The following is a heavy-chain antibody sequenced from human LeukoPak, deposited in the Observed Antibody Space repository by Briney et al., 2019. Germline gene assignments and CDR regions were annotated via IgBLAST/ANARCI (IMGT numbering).Heavy chain of an antibody. CDR3: ARKFVTAAGTEGAFDI. J-gene: IGHJ3*02. D-gene: IGHD6-13*01. CDR2: INAGNGNT. Sequence: GASVKVSCKASGYTFTSYAMHWVRQAPGQRLEWMGWINAGNGNTKYSRKFQGRVTITRDTSASTAYMELSSLRSEDTAVYYCARKFVTAAGTEGAFDIWGQGTMVTVSS. V-gene: IGHV1-3*01. CDR1: GYTFTSYA.